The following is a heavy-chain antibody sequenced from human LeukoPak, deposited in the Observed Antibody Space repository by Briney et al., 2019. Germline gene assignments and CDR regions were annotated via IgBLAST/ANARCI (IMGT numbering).Heavy chain of an antibody. V-gene: IGHV1-69*13. CDR3: ARAPNCGGDCDY. J-gene: IGHJ4*02. Sequence: SVKVSCKASGGTFSSYAISWVRQAPGQGLEWMGGIIPIFGTANYAQKFHGRVTITADESTSTAYMELSSLRSEDTAVYYCARAPNCGGDCDYWGQGTLVTVSS. CDR2: IIPIFGTA. CDR1: GGTFSSYA. D-gene: IGHD2-21*01.